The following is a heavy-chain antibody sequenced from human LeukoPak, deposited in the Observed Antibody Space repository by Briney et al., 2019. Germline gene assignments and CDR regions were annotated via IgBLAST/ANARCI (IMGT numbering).Heavy chain of an antibody. Sequence: GGSLRLSCAASGFTFSSYAMHWVRQPPGKGLEWAAVISYDGSNKYYADSVKGRFTISRDNSKKTLYLQMNSLRAEDTAVYYCARGIAVAQDYWGQGTLVTVSS. J-gene: IGHJ4*02. D-gene: IGHD6-19*01. CDR2: ISYDGSNK. CDR1: GFTFSSYA. CDR3: ARGIAVAQDY. V-gene: IGHV3-30*04.